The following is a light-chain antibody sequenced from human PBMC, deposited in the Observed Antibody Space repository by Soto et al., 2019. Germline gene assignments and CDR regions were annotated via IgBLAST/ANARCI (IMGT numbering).Light chain of an antibody. Sequence: QSALTQPASVSGSPGQSITISCTGTSSDVGGYNYVSWYQQHPGKAPKVMIYDVRDRPSGVSNRFSGSKSGNTASLTISGLQAEDEADYYCSSYRTSSTWVFGGGTKLTVL. J-gene: IGLJ3*02. CDR3: SSYRTSSTWV. V-gene: IGLV2-14*01. CDR2: DVR. CDR1: SSDVGGYNY.